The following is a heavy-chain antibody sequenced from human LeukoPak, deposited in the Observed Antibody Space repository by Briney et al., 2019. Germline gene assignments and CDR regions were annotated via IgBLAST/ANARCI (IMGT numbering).Heavy chain of an antibody. D-gene: IGHD2-15*01. CDR1: GGSISSYY. CDR2: LYYSGST. Sequence: SETLSLTCTVSGGSISSYYWTWIRQPPGKGLEWIGSLYYSGSTNYNPSLKSRVTISVDTSKNQFSLKLSSVTAADTAVYYCARRGYCTGGSCYGAFDIWGRGTMVTVSS. CDR3: ARRGYCTGGSCYGAFDI. V-gene: IGHV4-59*01. J-gene: IGHJ3*02.